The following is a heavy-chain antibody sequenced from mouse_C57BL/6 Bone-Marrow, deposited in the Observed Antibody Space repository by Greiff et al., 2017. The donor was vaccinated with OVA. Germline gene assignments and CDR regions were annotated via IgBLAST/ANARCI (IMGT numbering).Heavy chain of an antibody. J-gene: IGHJ4*01. V-gene: IGHV1-72*01. Sequence: QVQLKQPGAELVKPGASVKLSCKASGYTFTSYWMHWVKQRPGRGLEWIGRIDPNSGGTKYNEKFKSKATLTVDKPSSTAYMQLSSLTSEDSAVYYCARSEPAYYYGSSSHAMDYWGQGTSVTVSS. D-gene: IGHD1-1*01. CDR1: GYTFTSYW. CDR2: IDPNSGGT. CDR3: ARSEPAYYYGSSSHAMDY.